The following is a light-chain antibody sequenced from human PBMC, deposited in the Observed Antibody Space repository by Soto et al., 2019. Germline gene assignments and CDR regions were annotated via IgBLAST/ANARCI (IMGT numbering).Light chain of an antibody. Sequence: QSALTQPASVSGSPGQSITISCTGTSSDVGGYNHVSWYQQHPGKAPKLIIYEVRNRPSGVSNRLSGSKSGNTASLTISGLQPEDEADYYCSSYTSSSTLLFGGGTKLTVL. CDR3: SSYTSSSTLL. CDR2: EVR. V-gene: IGLV2-14*01. CDR1: SSDVGGYNH. J-gene: IGLJ2*01.